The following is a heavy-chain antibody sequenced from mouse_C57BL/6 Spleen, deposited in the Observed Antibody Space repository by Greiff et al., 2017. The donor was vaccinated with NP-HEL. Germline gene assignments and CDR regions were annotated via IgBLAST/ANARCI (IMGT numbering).Heavy chain of an antibody. D-gene: IGHD1-1*01. J-gene: IGHJ3*01. CDR3: ARPYYGSSYSWFAY. Sequence: VKLMESGPELVKPGASVKLSCKASGYTFTSYDINWVKQRPGQGLEWIGWIYPRDGSTKYNEKFKGKATLTVDTSSSTAYMELHSLTSEDSAVYFCARPYYGSSYSWFAYWGQGTLVTVSA. CDR2: IYPRDGST. CDR1: GYTFTSYD. V-gene: IGHV1-85*01.